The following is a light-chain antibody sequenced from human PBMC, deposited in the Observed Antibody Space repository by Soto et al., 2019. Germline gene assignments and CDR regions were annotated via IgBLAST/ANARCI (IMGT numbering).Light chain of an antibody. J-gene: IGKJ5*01. CDR1: QSLLHITGETF. V-gene: IGKV2D-29*02. CDR2: EVS. Sequence: DVVMTQTPLSLSVAPGQPASISCTSSQSLLHITGETFLFWYLQKPGQSPQLLIYEVSTRVSGVPDRVSGSGSGTDFTLEISRVETDDVGSYDGMQSTQLPPTFGQGTRRGIE. CDR3: MQSTQLPPT.